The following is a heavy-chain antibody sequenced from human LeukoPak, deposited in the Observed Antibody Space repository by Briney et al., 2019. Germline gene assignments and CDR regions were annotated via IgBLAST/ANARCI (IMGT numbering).Heavy chain of an antibody. CDR1: GASVSSSH. J-gene: IGHJ4*02. CDR2: LSYTGKT. CDR3: SEGYFEPFDH. D-gene: IGHD2/OR15-2a*01. V-gene: IGHV4-59*02. Sequence: SETLSLTCVVSGASVSSSHWNWIRQLPGKGLEWIGCLSYTGKTDYNPSLTSRVTISLDTSKNQASLKLRSVTAADTAVYYCSEGYFEPFDHWGQGTLVTVSS.